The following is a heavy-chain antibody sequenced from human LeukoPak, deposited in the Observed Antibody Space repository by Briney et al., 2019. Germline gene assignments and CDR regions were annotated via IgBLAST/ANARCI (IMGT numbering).Heavy chain of an antibody. J-gene: IGHJ4*02. CDR3: AREEPGTHIDY. Sequence: SETLSLTCTVSGGSISSYYWSWIRQPPGKGLEWIGYIYYSGSTNYNPSLKSRVTMSVDTSKNQFSLKLSSVTAADTAVYYCAREEPGTHIDYWGQGTLVTVSS. CDR1: GGSISSYY. V-gene: IGHV4-59*12. D-gene: IGHD1-1*01. CDR2: IYYSGST.